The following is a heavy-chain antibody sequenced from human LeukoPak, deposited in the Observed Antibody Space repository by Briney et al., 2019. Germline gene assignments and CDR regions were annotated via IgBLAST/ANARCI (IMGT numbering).Heavy chain of an antibody. CDR3: ARVIDYYDSSGYLDY. D-gene: IGHD3-22*01. Sequence: PGKSLRLSCAASGFTFSSYAMHWVRQAPGKGLEWVAVISYDGSNKYYADSVKGRFTISRDNSKNTLYLQMNSLRAEDTAVYYCARVIDYYDSSGYLDYWGQGTLVTVSS. V-gene: IGHV3-30*01. CDR1: GFTFSSYA. J-gene: IGHJ4*02. CDR2: ISYDGSNK.